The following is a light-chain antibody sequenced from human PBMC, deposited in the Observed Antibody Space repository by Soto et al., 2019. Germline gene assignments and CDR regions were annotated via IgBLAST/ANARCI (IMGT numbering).Light chain of an antibody. CDR3: QQYKHWLWT. CDR1: QSINAH. CDR2: GAS. V-gene: IGKV3-15*01. J-gene: IGKJ1*01. Sequence: EVVMTQSPATLSVSPGERVTLSCRASQSINAHLAWYQQKPGQAPRLLIHGASTRATGIPARFSGSGLGTEFILTIRSLQAEDFAVYYWQQYKHWLWTFGQGTKVEIQ.